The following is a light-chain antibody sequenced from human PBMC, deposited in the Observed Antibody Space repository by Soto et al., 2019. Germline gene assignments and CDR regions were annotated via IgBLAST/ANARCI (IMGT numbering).Light chain of an antibody. J-gene: IGLJ2*01. CDR1: SSDVGDYNY. CDR2: EVS. V-gene: IGLV2-14*01. CDR3: SSYTRTSTVV. Sequence: QSALTQPASVSGSPGQSITISCTGTSSDVGDYNYVSWYQQHPGKAPKLIIYEVSDRPTGISKRFSGSKSGNTASLTISGLQAEDEANYYCSSYTRTSTVVFGGGTKLTVL.